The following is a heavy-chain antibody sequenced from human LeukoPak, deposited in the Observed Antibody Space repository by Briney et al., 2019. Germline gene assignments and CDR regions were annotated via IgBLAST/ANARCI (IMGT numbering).Heavy chain of an antibody. CDR2: IRYDGSNK. CDR3: AKAASASAAIDY. J-gene: IGHJ4*02. Sequence: PGGSLRLSCAASGFTFSSYGMHWVRQAPGKGLEWVAFIRYDGSNKYYADSMKGRFTISRDNSKNTLYLQMNSLRAEDTAVYYCAKAASASAAIDYWGQGTLVTVSS. D-gene: IGHD2-2*01. V-gene: IGHV3-30*02. CDR1: GFTFSSYG.